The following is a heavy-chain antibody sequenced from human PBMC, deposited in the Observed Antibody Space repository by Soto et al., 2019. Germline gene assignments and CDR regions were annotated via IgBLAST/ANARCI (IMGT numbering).Heavy chain of an antibody. CDR1: GYTFTGYY. J-gene: IGHJ4*02. Sequence: ASVKVSCKASGYTFTGYYMHWVRQAPGQGLEWLGWINPNSGGTNYAQKFQGWVTMTRDTSISTAYMELSRLRSDDTAVYYCARGGRYDSSGYYFDYWGQGTLVTVSS. CDR3: ARGGRYDSSGYYFDY. D-gene: IGHD3-22*01. V-gene: IGHV1-2*04. CDR2: INPNSGGT.